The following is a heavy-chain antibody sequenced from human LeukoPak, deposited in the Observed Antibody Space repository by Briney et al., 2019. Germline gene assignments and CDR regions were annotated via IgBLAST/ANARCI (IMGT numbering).Heavy chain of an antibody. D-gene: IGHD3-10*01. CDR2: ISSSSSTIK. Sequence: PGGSLRLSCAASGFTFSSYSMNWVRQAPGKGLEWVSFISSSSSTIKYYADSVKGRFTISRDNAKNSLYLQMNSLRAEDTAVYYCARAGDKLWFGEYYYYYYYMDVWGKGTTVTVSS. CDR1: GFTFSSYS. V-gene: IGHV3-48*04. J-gene: IGHJ6*03. CDR3: ARAGDKLWFGEYYYYYYYMDV.